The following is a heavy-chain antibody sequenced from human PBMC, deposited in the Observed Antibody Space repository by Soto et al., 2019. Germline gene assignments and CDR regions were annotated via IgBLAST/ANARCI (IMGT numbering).Heavy chain of an antibody. J-gene: IGHJ4*02. Sequence: GGSLRLSCAASGFTFSSYAMSWVRQAPGKGLEWVSAISGSGGSTYYADSVKGRFTISRDNSKNTLYLQMNSLRAEDTAVYYCAKDAKVGYSYGAPESDWGQGTLVTVSS. CDR3: AKDAKVGYSYGAPESD. V-gene: IGHV3-23*01. CDR2: ISGSGGST. CDR1: GFTFSSYA. D-gene: IGHD5-18*01.